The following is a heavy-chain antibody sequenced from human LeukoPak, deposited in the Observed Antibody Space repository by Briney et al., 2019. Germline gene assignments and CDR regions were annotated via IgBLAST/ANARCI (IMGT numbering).Heavy chain of an antibody. V-gene: IGHV1-69*13. Sequence: SVKVSCKASGGTFSSYAISWVRQAPGQGLEWMGGIIPIFGTANYAQKFQGRVTITADESTSTAYMELSSLRSEDTAVCYCASGALLYYFDYWGQGTLVTVSS. CDR1: GGTFSSYA. J-gene: IGHJ4*02. D-gene: IGHD2-15*01. CDR3: ASGALLYYFDY. CDR2: IIPIFGTA.